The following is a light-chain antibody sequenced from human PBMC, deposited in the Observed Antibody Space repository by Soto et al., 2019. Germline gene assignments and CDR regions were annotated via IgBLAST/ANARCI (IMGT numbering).Light chain of an antibody. CDR3: CPYTSGTXPFV. CDR2: EVA. CDR1: STDICSYNY. J-gene: IGLJ1*01. V-gene: IGLV2-14*01. Sequence: QSFLTQPSSVSGSPVQSITISCTGTSTDICSYNYFSWYQHRPGESPKLIIYEVANRPSGFSDRFSGSKSGNTASLTISGLQDEDEDHYHCCPYTSGTXPFVLGTGTKVXV.